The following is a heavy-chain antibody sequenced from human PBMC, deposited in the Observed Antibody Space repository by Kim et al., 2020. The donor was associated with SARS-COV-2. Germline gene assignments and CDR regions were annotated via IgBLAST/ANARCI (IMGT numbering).Heavy chain of an antibody. D-gene: IGHD3-22*01. J-gene: IGHJ6*02. CDR3: VKDGPLNYYDSSGYSSYYYYYYGMDV. Sequence: GGSLRLSCSASGFTFSSYAMHWVRQAPGKGLEYVSAISSNGGSTYYADSVKGRFTISRDNSKNTLYLQMSSLRAEDTAVYYCVKDGPLNYYDSSGYSSYYYYYYGMDVWGQGTTVTVSS. V-gene: IGHV3-64D*09. CDR2: ISSNGGST. CDR1: GFTFSSYA.